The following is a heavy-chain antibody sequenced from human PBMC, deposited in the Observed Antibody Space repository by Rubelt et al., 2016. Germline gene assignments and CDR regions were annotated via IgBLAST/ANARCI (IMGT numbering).Heavy chain of an antibody. CDR2: INHSGST. CDR3: ARREPTAMAYDY. Sequence: WIGEINHSGSTNYNPSLKSRVTISVDTSKNQFSLKLSSVTAADTAVYYCARREPTAMAYDYWGQGTLVTVSS. D-gene: IGHD5-18*01. J-gene: IGHJ4*02. V-gene: IGHV4-34*01.